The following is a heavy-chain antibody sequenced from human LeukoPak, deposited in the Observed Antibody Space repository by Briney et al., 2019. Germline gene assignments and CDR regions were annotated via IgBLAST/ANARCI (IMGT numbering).Heavy chain of an antibody. CDR2: INSDGSST. CDR3: ARDQLEVRYFDWSPLTYYYYMDV. V-gene: IGHV3-74*01. CDR1: GFTFSSYW. Sequence: PGGSLRLSCAASGFTFSSYWMHWVRQAPGKGLVWVSRINSDGSSTSYADSVKGRFTISRDNAKNTLYLQMNSLRAEDTAVYYCARDQLEVRYFDWSPLTYYYYMDVWGKGTTVTISS. J-gene: IGHJ6*03. D-gene: IGHD3-9*01.